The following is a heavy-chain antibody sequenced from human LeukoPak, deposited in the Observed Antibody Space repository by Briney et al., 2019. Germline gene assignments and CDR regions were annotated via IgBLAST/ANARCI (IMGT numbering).Heavy chain of an antibody. CDR2: ISSSSSTM. D-gene: IGHD2-2*01. J-gene: IGHJ6*03. CDR1: GFTFSSYS. CDR3: ARLPVVPAAIIYYYYYYMDV. Sequence: PGGSLRLSCAASGFTFSSYSMNWVRQAPGKGLEWVSYISSSSSTMYYADSVKGRFTISRDNAKNPLYLQMNSLRAEDTAVYYCARLPVVPAAIIYYYYYYMDVWGKGTTVTVSS. V-gene: IGHV3-48*01.